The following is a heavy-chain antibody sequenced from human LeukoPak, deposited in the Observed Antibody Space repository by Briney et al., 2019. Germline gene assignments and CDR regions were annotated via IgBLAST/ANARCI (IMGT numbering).Heavy chain of an antibody. CDR2: IYHSGST. D-gene: IGHD1-26*01. V-gene: IGHV4-38-2*01. J-gene: IGHJ4*02. CDR1: GYSISSGYY. CDR3: ARHGGGSYFGDY. Sequence: PSETLSLTCAVSGYSISSGYYWGWIRQPPGKGLEWIGSIYHSGSTDYNPSLKSRVTISLDTSKNQFSLKLSSVTAADTAVYYCARHGGGSYFGDYWGQGTLVTVSS.